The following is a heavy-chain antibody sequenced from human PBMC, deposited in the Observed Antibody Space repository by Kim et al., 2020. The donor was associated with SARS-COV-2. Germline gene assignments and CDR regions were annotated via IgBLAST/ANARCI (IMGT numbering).Heavy chain of an antibody. J-gene: IGHJ4*02. D-gene: IGHD2-21*02. Sequence: GKGRFTISRDNSKSTLYFQMHSLRAEDTAVYYCARDGLRGCGGDCYSGYWGQGTLVTVSS. V-gene: IGHV3-66*01. CDR3: ARDGLRGCGGDCYSGY.